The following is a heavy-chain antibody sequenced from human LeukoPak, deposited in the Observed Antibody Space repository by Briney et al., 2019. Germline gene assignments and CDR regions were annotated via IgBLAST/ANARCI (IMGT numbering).Heavy chain of an antibody. CDR1: GFTFSSYV. CDR2: IWYEGSTK. J-gene: IGHJ3*02. D-gene: IGHD3-10*01. Sequence: GGSLRLSCAASGFTFSSYVMHWVRQAPGKGLEWVAVIWYEGSTKYYADSVKGRFTISRDNSRNTLYLQMNSLRAEDTAVYFCAKDEEGVDAFDIWGQGTMVTVSS. CDR3: AKDEEGVDAFDI. V-gene: IGHV3-33*06.